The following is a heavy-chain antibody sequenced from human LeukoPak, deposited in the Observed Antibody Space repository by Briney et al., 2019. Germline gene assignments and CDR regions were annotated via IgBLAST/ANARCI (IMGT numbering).Heavy chain of an antibody. CDR1: GGSFSGYY. J-gene: IGHJ5*02. CDR3: ARGGPKYYYGSGSYSPPYNWFDP. CDR2: INHSGST. V-gene: IGHV4-34*01. D-gene: IGHD3-10*01. Sequence: SETLSLTCAVYGGSFSGYYWSWIRQPPGKGLEWIGEINHSGSTNYNPSLKSRVTISVDTSKNQFSLKLSSVTAAATAVYYCARGGPKYYYGSGSYSPPYNWFDPWGQGTLVTVSS.